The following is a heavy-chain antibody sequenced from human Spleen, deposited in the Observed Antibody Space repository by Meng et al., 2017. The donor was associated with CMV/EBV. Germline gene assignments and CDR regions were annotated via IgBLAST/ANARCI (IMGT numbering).Heavy chain of an antibody. V-gene: IGHV4-34*01. CDR2: INHSGST. J-gene: IGHJ4*02. CDR3: ARGALDY. CDR1: GGSFSGYY. Sequence: SAHLSLTCAGYGGSFSGYYWSWIRQPPGKGLEWIGEINHSGSTNYNPSLKSRVTISVDTSKNQFSLKLSSVTAADTAVYYCARGALDYWGQGTLVTVSS.